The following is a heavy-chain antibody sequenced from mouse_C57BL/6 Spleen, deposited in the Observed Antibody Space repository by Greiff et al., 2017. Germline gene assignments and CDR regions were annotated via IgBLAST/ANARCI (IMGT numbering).Heavy chain of an antibody. Sequence: QVQLQQPGAELVRPGSSVKLSCKASGYTFTSYWMHWVKQRPIQGLEWIGNIDPSDSDTHYNQKFKDKATLTVDKSSSTAYLQLSSLTSEDSAVYYCAREKLRGSSYDYWGQGTTLTVSS. D-gene: IGHD1-1*01. J-gene: IGHJ2*01. CDR2: IDPSDSDT. CDR3: AREKLRGSSYDY. V-gene: IGHV1-52*01. CDR1: GYTFTSYW.